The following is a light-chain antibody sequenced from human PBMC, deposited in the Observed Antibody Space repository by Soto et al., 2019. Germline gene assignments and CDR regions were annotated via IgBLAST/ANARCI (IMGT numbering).Light chain of an antibody. V-gene: IGKV1-5*03. Sequence: DSQMTQSPSTLSASVGDRVTITCRASQSISIWLAWYQQKPGKAPNLLIYKASILESGVPSSFSGSGSGTEFTLTISSLQPEDFATYYCLQDYNYPLTFGGGTKVDIK. CDR1: QSISIW. CDR2: KAS. CDR3: LQDYNYPLT. J-gene: IGKJ4*01.